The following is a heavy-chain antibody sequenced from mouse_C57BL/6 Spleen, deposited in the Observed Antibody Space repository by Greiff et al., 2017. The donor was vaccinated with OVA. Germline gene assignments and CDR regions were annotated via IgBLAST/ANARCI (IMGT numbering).Heavy chain of an antibody. CDR3: ARMGYFDY. V-gene: IGHV1-26*01. J-gene: IGHJ2*01. CDR1: GYTFTDYY. CDR2: INPNNGGT. Sequence: VQLQQSGPELVKPGASVKISCKASGYTFTDYYMNWVKQSHGKSLEWIGDINPNNGGTSYNQKFKGKATLTVDKSSSTAYMELRSLTSEDSAVDYCARMGYFDYWGQGTTLTVSA.